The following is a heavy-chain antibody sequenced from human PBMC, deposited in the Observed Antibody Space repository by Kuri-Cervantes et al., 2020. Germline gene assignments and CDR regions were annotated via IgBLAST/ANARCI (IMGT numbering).Heavy chain of an antibody. CDR3: ARANTPWELSH. CDR2: IYSGGST. CDR1: GFTVSSNY. V-gene: IGHV3-53*01. J-gene: IGHJ4*02. D-gene: IGHD1-26*01. Sequence: GGSLRLSCAASGFTVSSNYMSWVRQAPGEGLDWVSVIYSGGSTYYADSVKGRFTISRDNYKNTLYLQMNSLRVEDTAVYYCARANTPWELSHWGQGTLVTVSS.